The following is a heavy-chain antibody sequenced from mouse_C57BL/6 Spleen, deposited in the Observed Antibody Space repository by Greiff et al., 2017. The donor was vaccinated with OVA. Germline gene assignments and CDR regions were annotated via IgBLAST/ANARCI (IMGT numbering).Heavy chain of an antibody. V-gene: IGHV1-53*01. J-gene: IGHJ3*01. CDR1: GGACTSYV. Sequence: QVQLQQPGTELVKPGASVKVVGRAGGGACTSYVMHWVKQRPGQGLEWIGNINPSSCGTPDNEKFKSKATLTVDKSSSTAYMQLSRLTSEDSAVYYCARFDGYGAYWGQGTLVTVSA. D-gene: IGHD2-3*01. CDR3: ARFDGYGAY. CDR2: INPSSCGT.